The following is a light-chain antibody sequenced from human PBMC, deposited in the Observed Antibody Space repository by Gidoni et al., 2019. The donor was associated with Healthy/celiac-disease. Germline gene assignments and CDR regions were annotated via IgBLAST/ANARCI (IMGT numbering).Light chain of an antibody. V-gene: IGKV2-28*01. CDR3: MQALQTWT. J-gene: IGKJ1*01. CDR2: LGS. Sequence: DIVMTQSPLSLPVTPGEPASISCRSSQSLLHSNGYNYLDLYLQKPGQSPQLLIYLGSNRASWVPDRFSGSGSGTDFTLKISRVEADDVGVYYCMQALQTWTFGQGTKVEIK. CDR1: QSLLHSNGYNY.